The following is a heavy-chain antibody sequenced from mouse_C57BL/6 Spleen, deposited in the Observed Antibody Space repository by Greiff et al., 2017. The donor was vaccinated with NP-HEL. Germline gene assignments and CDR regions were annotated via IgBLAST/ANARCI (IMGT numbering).Heavy chain of an antibody. D-gene: IGHD2-3*01. Sequence: VQLKESGPELVKPGASVKIPCKASGYTFTDYNMDWVKQSHGKSLEWIGDINPNNGGTIYNQKFKGKATLTVDKSSSTAYMELRSLTSEDTAVYYCARWLLPYYAMDYWGQGTSVTVSS. J-gene: IGHJ4*01. CDR1: GYTFTDYN. CDR2: INPNNGGT. CDR3: ARWLLPYYAMDY. V-gene: IGHV1-18*01.